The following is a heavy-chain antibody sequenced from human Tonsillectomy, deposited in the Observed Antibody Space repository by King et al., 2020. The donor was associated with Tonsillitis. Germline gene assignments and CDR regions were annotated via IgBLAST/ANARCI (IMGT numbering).Heavy chain of an antibody. J-gene: IGHJ4*02. D-gene: IGHD2-8*02. CDR3: ARLPTGYYFDY. CDR2: IYYSGST. CDR1: GGSISSSRYY. Sequence: QLQESGPGLVKPSETLSLTCTVSGGSISSSRYYWGWIRQPPGKGLEWIGSIYYSGSTYYNTSLKSRVTMSVDTSKNQFSLKLSSVTAADTAVYYCARLPTGYYFDYWGQGTLVTVSS. V-gene: IGHV4-39*07.